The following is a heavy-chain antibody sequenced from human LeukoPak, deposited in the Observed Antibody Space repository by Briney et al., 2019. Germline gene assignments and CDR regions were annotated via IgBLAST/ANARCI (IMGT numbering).Heavy chain of an antibody. V-gene: IGHV1-24*01. D-gene: IGHD2-21*02. J-gene: IGHJ4*02. Sequence: ASVKVSCKVSGYTLTELYMHWVRQAPGKGLEWMGGFDSENGETKDAQRFQGRVTMTVDTSTDTAYMELSSLRSEDTAVYYCASAYIPMVVTAIEWTPVGWGQGTLVTVSS. CDR3: ASAYIPMVVTAIEWTPVG. CDR1: GYTLTELY. CDR2: FDSENGET.